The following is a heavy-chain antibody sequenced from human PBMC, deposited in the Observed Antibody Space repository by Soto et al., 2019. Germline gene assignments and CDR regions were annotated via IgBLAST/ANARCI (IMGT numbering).Heavy chain of an antibody. J-gene: IGHJ6*02. D-gene: IGHD1-26*01. CDR3: AREVGHMDV. V-gene: IGHV1-18*04. CDR1: GYTFTTYG. Sequence: ASVKVSCKASGYTFTTYGINWVRQAPGQGLEWMGWVSPYNGDTTYAQKLQGRVTMTTDTSTTTAYLELRSLRSDDKAVYYCAREVGHMDVWGQGTTVTVYS. CDR2: VSPYNGDT.